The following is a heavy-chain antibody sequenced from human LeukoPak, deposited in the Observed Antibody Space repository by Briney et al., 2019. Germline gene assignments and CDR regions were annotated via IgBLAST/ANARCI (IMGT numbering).Heavy chain of an antibody. V-gene: IGHV1-2*02. J-gene: IGHJ4*02. D-gene: IGHD2-2*01. CDR2: INPNSGGT. CDR3: AXXIVVPAAFDY. Sequence: ASVEVSCKASGYTFTGYYMHWVRQAPGQGLEWMGWINPNSGGTNYAQKFQGRVTMTRDTSISTAYMELSRLRSDDTAVYYCAXXIVVPAAFDYWGQGTLVTVSS. CDR1: GYTFTGYY.